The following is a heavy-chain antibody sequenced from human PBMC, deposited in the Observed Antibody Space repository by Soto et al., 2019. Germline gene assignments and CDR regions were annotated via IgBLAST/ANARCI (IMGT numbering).Heavy chain of an antibody. D-gene: IGHD2-2*01. J-gene: IGHJ5*02. Sequence: GGSLRLSCAASGFTFSSYSMNWVRQAPGKGLEWVSSISSSSSYIYYADSVKGRFTISRDNAKNSLYLQMNSLRAEDTAVYYCARDRLSLGYWSSTSCYYNWFDPWGQGTLVTVSS. V-gene: IGHV3-21*01. CDR1: GFTFSSYS. CDR3: ARDRLSLGYWSSTSCYYNWFDP. CDR2: ISSSSSYI.